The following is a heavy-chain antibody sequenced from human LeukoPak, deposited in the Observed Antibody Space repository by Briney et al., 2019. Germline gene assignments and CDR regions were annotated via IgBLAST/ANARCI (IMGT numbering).Heavy chain of an antibody. Sequence: KPSETLSLTCTVSGGSISSSSYYWGWIRQPPGKGLEWIGSIYYSGSTYYNPSLKSRVTISVDTSKNQFSLKLSSVTAADTAVYYCARPWTTVTTGLYYWGQGTLVTVSS. D-gene: IGHD4-17*01. CDR1: GGSISSSSYY. CDR2: IYYSGST. CDR3: ARPWTTVTTGLYY. J-gene: IGHJ4*02. V-gene: IGHV4-39*01.